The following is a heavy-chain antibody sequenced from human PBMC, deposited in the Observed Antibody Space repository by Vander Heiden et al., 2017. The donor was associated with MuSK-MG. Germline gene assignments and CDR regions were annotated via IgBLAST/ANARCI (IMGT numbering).Heavy chain of an antibody. D-gene: IGHD1-26*01. CDR1: GFTFSDYS. Sequence: EVQLVESGGGLVQPGGSLRLSCAASGFTFSDYSIHWVRQAPGKGLECVSGISGNGGTTSYGSSVKGRFTISRDNSKNTLYLQMGSLRAEDMAVYYCARRASGRDGFDYWGQGTLVTVSS. CDR2: ISGNGGTT. CDR3: ARRASGRDGFDY. J-gene: IGHJ4*02. V-gene: IGHV3-64*01.